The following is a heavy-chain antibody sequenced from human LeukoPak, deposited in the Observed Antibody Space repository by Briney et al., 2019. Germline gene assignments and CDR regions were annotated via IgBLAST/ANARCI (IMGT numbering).Heavy chain of an antibody. CDR2: ISAYNGNT. V-gene: IGHV1-18*01. CDR3: ARLEVGATSYFDY. D-gene: IGHD1-26*01. CDR1: GYTFTSYG. J-gene: IGHJ4*02. Sequence: GASVKVSYKASGYTFTSYGITWLRQAPGQGLEWMGWISAYNGNTNYAQNLQGRVTMTTDTSTSTAYMELRSLRSDDTAVYYCARLEVGATSYFDYWGQGTLVTVSS.